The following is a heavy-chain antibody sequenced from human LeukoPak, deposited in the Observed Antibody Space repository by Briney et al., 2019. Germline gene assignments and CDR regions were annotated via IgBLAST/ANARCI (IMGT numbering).Heavy chain of an antibody. CDR1: GFTFGNSW. D-gene: IGHD1-14*01. CDR2: IAYDGSRA. CDR3: TRYNNDHFDY. V-gene: IGHV3-33*01. J-gene: IGHJ4*02. Sequence: GGSLRLSCAASGFTFGNSWVHWVRQAPGKGLEWVAVIAYDGSRAFYADSVKGRFTISRDNSKNTMSVQMDDLRAEDTAVYYCTRYNNDHFDYWGQGTLVIVSS.